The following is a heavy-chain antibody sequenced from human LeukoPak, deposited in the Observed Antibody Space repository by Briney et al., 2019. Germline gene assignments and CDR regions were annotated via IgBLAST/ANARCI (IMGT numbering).Heavy chain of an antibody. J-gene: IGHJ6*03. D-gene: IGHD1-26*01. CDR3: AKDYSPYSGSFYYYMDV. V-gene: IGHV3-30*02. CDR2: IRYDGSNK. Sequence: GSLRLSCAASGFTFSSYGMHWVRQAPGKGLEWVAFIRYDGSNKYYADSVKGRFTISRDNSKNTLYLQMNSLRAEDTAVYYCAKDYSPYSGSFYYYMDVWGKGTTVTISS. CDR1: GFTFSSYG.